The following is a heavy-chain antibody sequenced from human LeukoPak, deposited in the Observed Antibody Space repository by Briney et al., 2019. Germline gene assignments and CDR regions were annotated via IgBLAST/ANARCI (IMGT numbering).Heavy chain of an antibody. CDR2: INTDGSST. D-gene: IGHD3-16*01. CDR3: AKMGGGGIYYYYYGMDV. CDR1: GFTFSSYW. Sequence: QSGESLRLSCAASGFTFSSYWMHWVRQAPGKGLVWVSRINTDGSSTSYADSVKGRFTISRDNAKNTLYLQMNSLRAEDTALYYCAKMGGGGIYYYYYGMDVWGQGTTVTVSS. V-gene: IGHV3-74*01. J-gene: IGHJ6*02.